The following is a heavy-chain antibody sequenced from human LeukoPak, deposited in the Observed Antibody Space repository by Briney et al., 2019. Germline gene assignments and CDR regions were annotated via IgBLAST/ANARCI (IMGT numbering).Heavy chain of an antibody. D-gene: IGHD5/OR15-5a*01. CDR3: ARGSLGREVSAFFKN. Sequence: SETLSLTCAVYGGSFSGYYWSWIRQPAGKGLEWIGRIYTTGSTNYNPSLKSRVTISVDTSENQFSLRLSSVTAADTAVYYCARGSLGREVSAFFKNWGQGILVTVSS. J-gene: IGHJ4*02. CDR1: GGSFSGYY. CDR2: IYTTGST. V-gene: IGHV4-59*10.